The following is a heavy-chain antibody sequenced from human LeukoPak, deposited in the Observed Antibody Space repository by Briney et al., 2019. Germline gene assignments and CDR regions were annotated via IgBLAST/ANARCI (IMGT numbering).Heavy chain of an antibody. CDR2: ISAYNGNT. CDR3: ARDSLYDSSGHDAFDI. CDR1: GYTFTSYG. J-gene: IGHJ3*02. V-gene: IGHV1-18*01. Sequence: ASVKVSCKASGYTFTSYGISWVRQAPGQGLEWMGWISAYNGNTNYAQKLQGRVTMTTDTSTSTAYMELRSLRSDDTAVYYCARDSLYDSSGHDAFDIWGQGTMVTVSS. D-gene: IGHD3-22*01.